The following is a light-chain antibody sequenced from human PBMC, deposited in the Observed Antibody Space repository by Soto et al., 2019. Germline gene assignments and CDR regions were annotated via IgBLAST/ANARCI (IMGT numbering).Light chain of an antibody. CDR3: QQLTT. Sequence: DIVLTQSPGTLSSSPGGRATLSCRASQSVTDNYLAWYQHKPGQAPRLLIYGASSRATGIPDRFSGSGSGTDFTLTISRLEPEDFATYYCQQLTTFGGGTKVEIK. CDR2: GAS. V-gene: IGKV3-20*01. J-gene: IGKJ4*01. CDR1: QSVTDNY.